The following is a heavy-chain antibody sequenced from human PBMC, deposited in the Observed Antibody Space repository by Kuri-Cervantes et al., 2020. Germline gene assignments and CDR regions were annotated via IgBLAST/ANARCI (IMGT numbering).Heavy chain of an antibody. Sequence: SETLSLTCTVSGGSISSGDYYWSWIRQPPGKGLEWIGYIYYSGSTYYNPSLKSRVIISVDTSKNQFSLKLSSVTAADTAVYYCARVAPWAGLVMSHWGQGTLVTVSS. V-gene: IGHV4-30-4*02. CDR2: IYYSGST. J-gene: IGHJ4*02. CDR3: ARVAPWAGLVMSH. D-gene: IGHD2-8*02. CDR1: GGSISSGDYY.